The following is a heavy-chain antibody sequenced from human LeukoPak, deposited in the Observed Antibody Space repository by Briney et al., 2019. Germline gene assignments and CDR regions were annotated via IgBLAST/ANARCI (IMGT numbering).Heavy chain of an antibody. CDR2: ISYDGSNK. CDR1: GFTFSSYG. D-gene: IGHD6-19*01. J-gene: IGHJ3*02. V-gene: IGHV3-30*03. Sequence: GGSLRLSCAASGFTFSSYGMHWVRQAPGKGLEWVAVISYDGSNKYYADSVKGRFTISRDNSKNTLYLQMNSLRAEDTAVYYCAGLAVAASDAFDIWGQGTMVTVSS. CDR3: AGLAVAASDAFDI.